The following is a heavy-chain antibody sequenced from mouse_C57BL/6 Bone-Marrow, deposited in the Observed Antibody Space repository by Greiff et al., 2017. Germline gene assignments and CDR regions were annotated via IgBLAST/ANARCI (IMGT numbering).Heavy chain of an antibody. V-gene: IGHV1-69*01. J-gene: IGHJ3*01. D-gene: IGHD3-2*02. CDR1: GYTFPSYW. CDR2: IDPSDSYT. CDR3: ARDSSGLAWFAY. Sequence: VQLQQPGAELVLPGASVKLSCKASGYTFPSYWMHWVKQRPGQGLAWIGEIDPSDSYTIYNQKFKGKSTLTVDKSSSTAYMQLSSLTSEDSAVYYCARDSSGLAWFAYWGQGTLVTVSA.